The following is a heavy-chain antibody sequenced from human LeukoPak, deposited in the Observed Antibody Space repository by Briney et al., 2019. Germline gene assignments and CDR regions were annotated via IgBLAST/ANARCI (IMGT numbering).Heavy chain of an antibody. CDR1: GGSISSGDYY. Sequence: PSQTPSLTCTVSGGSISSGDYYWSWIRQPPGKGLEWIGYIYYSGSTYYNPSLKSRVTISVDTSKNQFSLKLSSVTAADTAVYYCAREGYGDYQPEDAFDIWGQGTMVTVSS. CDR3: AREGYGDYQPEDAFDI. V-gene: IGHV4-30-4*01. J-gene: IGHJ3*02. D-gene: IGHD4-17*01. CDR2: IYYSGST.